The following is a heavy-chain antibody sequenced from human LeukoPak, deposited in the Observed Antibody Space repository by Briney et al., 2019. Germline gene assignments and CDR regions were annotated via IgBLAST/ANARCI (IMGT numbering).Heavy chain of an antibody. V-gene: IGHV5-51*01. J-gene: IGHJ3*02. D-gene: IGHD3-3*01. CDR3: ARHRRSITIFGPPYDAFDI. Sequence: GESLKISCKGSGYSFTSYWIGWVRQMPGKGLEWMGIIYPGDSDTRYSPSFQGQVTISADKSISTAYLQWSSLKASDTAMYYCARHRRSITIFGPPYDAFDIWGQGTMVTVST. CDR2: IYPGDSDT. CDR1: GYSFTSYW.